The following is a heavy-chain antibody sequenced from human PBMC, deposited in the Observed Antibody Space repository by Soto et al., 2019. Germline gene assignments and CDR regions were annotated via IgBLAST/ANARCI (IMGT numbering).Heavy chain of an antibody. CDR1: GGSISSGGYS. J-gene: IGHJ5*02. CDR2: IYHSGST. D-gene: IGHD4-17*01. CDR3: ARIDYAWWFDP. V-gene: IGHV4-30-2*01. Sequence: SETLSLTCAVSGGSISSGGYSWSWIRQPPGKGLEWIGYIYHSGSTYYNPSLKSRVTISVDRSKNQLSLKVTSVTAADTAVYYCARIDYAWWFDPWGQGALVTVSS.